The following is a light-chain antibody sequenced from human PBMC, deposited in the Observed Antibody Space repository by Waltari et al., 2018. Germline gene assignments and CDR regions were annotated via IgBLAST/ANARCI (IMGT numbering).Light chain of an antibody. CDR1: HDINNC. Sequence: DIQMTQSPSSLSASVGDTVTITCQASHDINNCLIWYQQKPGQAPNLLIYGASQLQTGVPSRFTGSGSGTDFTVTISSVQPEDIATYYCQRYDDLPISFGQGTRVDIK. CDR3: QRYDDLPIS. J-gene: IGKJ5*01. CDR2: GAS. V-gene: IGKV1-33*01.